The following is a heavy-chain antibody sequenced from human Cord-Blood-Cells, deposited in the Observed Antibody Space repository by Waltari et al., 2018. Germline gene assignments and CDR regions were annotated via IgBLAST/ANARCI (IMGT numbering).Heavy chain of an antibody. CDR3: AGVSSREDIVVVPAAIMPFDY. CDR2: ISAYNGNT. CDR1: GYTFTSYG. V-gene: IGHV1-18*01. J-gene: IGHJ4*02. Sequence: QVQLVQSGAEVKKPGASVKVSCKASGYTFTSYGISWVRQAPGQGLEWMGWISAYNGNTNYAQKLQGRVTMTTDTSTSTAYMELRSLRSDDTVVYDCAGVSSREDIVVVPAAIMPFDYWGQGTLVTVSS. D-gene: IGHD2-2*02.